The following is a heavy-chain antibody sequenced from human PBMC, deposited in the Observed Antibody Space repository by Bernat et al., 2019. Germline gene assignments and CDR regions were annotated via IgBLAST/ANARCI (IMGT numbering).Heavy chain of an antibody. CDR3: ANRRAGYPWRDAFDI. D-gene: IGHD3-9*01. CDR1: GFTFNNYW. V-gene: IGHV3-7*01. CDR2: INQDGSDK. J-gene: IGHJ3*02. Sequence: EVQLVESRGDLVQPGGSLRLSCAASGFTFNNYWMSWVRQAPGKGLEWVANINQDGSDKYYVDSVKGRFTISRDNAKNTLYLQMNSLRAEDTAVYYCANRRAGYPWRDAFDIWGQGTMVTVSS.